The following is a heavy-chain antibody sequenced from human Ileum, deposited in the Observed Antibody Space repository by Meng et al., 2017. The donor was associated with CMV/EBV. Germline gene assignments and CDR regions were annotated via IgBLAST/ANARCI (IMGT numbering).Heavy chain of an antibody. D-gene: IGHD3-3*01. Sequence: FSLITYAVGVVWLRQPPGKALEWLALIYWDDETRYNPSLKSRLSITKDRSNNPVVLTMTNMDPVDTATYYCAHNGVVGNFFSFFDYWGQGTLFTFSS. J-gene: IGHJ4*02. V-gene: IGHV2-5*02. CDR3: AHNGVVGNFFSFFDY. CDR2: IYWDDET. CDR1: FSLITYAVG.